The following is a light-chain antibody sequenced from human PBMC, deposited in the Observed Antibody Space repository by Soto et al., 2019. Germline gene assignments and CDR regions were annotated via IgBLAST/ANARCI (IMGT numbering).Light chain of an antibody. CDR3: QKYHSFHRT. CDR2: KAS. V-gene: IGKV1-5*03. Sequence: DIQMTQSPSTLSASVGDRVTITCRASQSISSWLAWYQQKPGQAPKLLIYKASSLESGVPSRFSGSGSGTAFTLTISKLQPYDFATYYRQKYHSFHRTFGQGTKLEIK. CDR1: QSISSW. J-gene: IGKJ2*01.